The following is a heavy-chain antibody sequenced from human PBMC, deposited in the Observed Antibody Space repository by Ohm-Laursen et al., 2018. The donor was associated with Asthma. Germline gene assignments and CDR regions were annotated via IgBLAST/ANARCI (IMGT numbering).Heavy chain of an antibody. CDR3: ASSDDQYQLPVFRRMDV. CDR1: GFTFSSYG. Sequence: SLRLSCAASGFTFSSYGMHWVRQAPGKGLEWVAVISYDGSNKYYADSVKGRFTISRDNSKNTLYLQMNSLRSEDTAVYYCASSDDQYQLPVFRRMDVWGQGTTVTVSS. V-gene: IGHV3-30*03. CDR2: ISYDGSNK. J-gene: IGHJ6*02. D-gene: IGHD2-2*01.